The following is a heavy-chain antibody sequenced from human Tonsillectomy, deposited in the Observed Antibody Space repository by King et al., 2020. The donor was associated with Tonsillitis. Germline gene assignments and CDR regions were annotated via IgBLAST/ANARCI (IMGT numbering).Heavy chain of an antibody. D-gene: IGHD4-23*01. J-gene: IGHJ3*01. CDR1: GGSISSYH. CDR2: IFDNGNT. Sequence: QLQESGPGLVKPSETLSLTCTVSGGSISSYHWSWIRQPPGKGLECIGYIFDNGNTNYNHSLKSRVTMSVDTSKNQFSLRLRSVTAADTAVYYCARGPNGGNLLFHVWGQGTMVTVSS. CDR3: ARGPNGGNLLFHV. V-gene: IGHV4-59*01.